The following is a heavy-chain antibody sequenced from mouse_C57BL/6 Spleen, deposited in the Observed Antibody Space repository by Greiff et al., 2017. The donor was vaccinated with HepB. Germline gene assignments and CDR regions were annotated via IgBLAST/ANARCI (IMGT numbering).Heavy chain of an antibody. Sequence: EVQLVESGGGLVQPKGSLKLSCAASGFSFNTYAMNWVRQAPGKGLEWVARIRSKSNNYATYYADSVKDRFTISRDDSESMLYLQMNNLKTEDTAMYYCVRQGWLLDYYAMDYWGQGTSVTVSS. CDR2: IRSKSNNYAT. J-gene: IGHJ4*01. CDR3: VRQGWLLDYYAMDY. V-gene: IGHV10-1*01. D-gene: IGHD2-3*01. CDR1: GFSFNTYA.